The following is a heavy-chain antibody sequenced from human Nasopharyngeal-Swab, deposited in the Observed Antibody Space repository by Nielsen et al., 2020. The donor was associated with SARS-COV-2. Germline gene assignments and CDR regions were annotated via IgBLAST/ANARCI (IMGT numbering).Heavy chain of an antibody. CDR3: ARGTGDYDDRRGEEEEEDDGREG. D-gene: IGHD3-22*01. CDR2: INHSGST. J-gene: IGHJ6*03. Sequence: WIRQPPGKGLEWIGEINHSGSTNYNPSLKSRVTISVDTSKNQFSLKLSSVTAADTAVYYCARGTGDYDDRRGEEEEEDDGREGGGKG. V-gene: IGHV4-34*01.